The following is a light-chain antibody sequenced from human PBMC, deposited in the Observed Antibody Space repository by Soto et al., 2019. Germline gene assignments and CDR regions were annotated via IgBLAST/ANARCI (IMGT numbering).Light chain of an antibody. CDR3: QQYGGSRNT. CDR1: QSVSSSY. CDR2: GTS. V-gene: IGKV3-20*01. J-gene: IGKJ2*01. Sequence: EIVLTQSPGTLSLSPGERATLYCRASQSVSSSYLAWYQQKPGQAPRLLIYGTSSRATDIPDRFSGNGSGTDFTLTISRLEPEDFAVYYCQQYGGSRNTFGQGTKLESK.